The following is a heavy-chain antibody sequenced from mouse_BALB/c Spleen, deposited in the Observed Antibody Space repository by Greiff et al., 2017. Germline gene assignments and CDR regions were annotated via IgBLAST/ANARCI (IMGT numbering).Heavy chain of an antibody. CDR3: GKRGD. Sequence: EVKLQESGRGLVQPGGSLTLSCAASGFAFSSYDMSWVRQTPEKRLEWVAYISSGGGSTYYPDTVAGRFTISRDNAKNPLYLQMSSLKSEDTAMYYGGKRGDWGQGTLVTVSA. J-gene: IGHJ3*01. CDR1: GFAFSSYD. V-gene: IGHV5-12-1*01. CDR2: ISSGGGST.